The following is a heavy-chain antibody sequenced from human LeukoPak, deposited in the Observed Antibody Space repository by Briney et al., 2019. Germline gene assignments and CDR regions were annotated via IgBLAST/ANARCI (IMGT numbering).Heavy chain of an antibody. CDR1: SDSMRNHY. D-gene: IGHD3-22*01. CDR2: GHYSGST. J-gene: IGHJ4*02. V-gene: IGHV4-59*08. Sequence: PSETLSLTCTVLSDSMRNHYWSWIRQPPGKGLEWIGYGHYSGSTNYNASLKSRVTISVDTSKKQFSLKLTSVTAADTALYYCASSTYYSDTKGGMLDFDYWGRRTLVTVSS. CDR3: ASSTYYSDTKGGMLDFDY.